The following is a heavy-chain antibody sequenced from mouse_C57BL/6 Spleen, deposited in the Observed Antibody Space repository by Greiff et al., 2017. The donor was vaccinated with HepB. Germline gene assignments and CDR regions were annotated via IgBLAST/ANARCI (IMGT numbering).Heavy chain of an antibody. CDR3: ARDQACRTPLCDY. CDR1: GFNIKDYY. CDR2: IDTEDGET. D-gene: IGHD3-2*02. J-gene: IGHJ2*01. V-gene: IGHV14-2*01. Sequence: EVQLQQSGAELVKPGASVKLSCTASGFNIKDYYMHWVKQRTEQGLEWSGRIDTEDGETKYAPKFQGKATITADTTSNTAYLQLSILTSEDTAVYYGARDQACRTPLCDYRGQGTTLTVSS.